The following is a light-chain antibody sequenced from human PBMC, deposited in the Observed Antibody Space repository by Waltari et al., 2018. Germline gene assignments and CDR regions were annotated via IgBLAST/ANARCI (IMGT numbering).Light chain of an antibody. Sequence: DIQITQSPSTLSASVGDRVTITCRASQGISNYFAWYHQKPGKVPKLLIYSASTLQSGVPSRFSGSGSGTDFTLTISSLQPEDAATYYCQKYNSAPSWTFGQGTKVEIK. V-gene: IGKV1-27*01. CDR1: QGISNY. J-gene: IGKJ1*01. CDR3: QKYNSAPSWT. CDR2: SAS.